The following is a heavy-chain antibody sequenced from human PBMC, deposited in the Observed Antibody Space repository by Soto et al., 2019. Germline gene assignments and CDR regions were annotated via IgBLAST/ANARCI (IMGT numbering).Heavy chain of an antibody. V-gene: IGHV4-59*01. J-gene: IGHJ4*02. D-gene: IGHD2-15*01. CDR3: AGSTYCSGGSCYPGYADY. Sequence: LSLTCTVSGGSMSSYYWSWIRQPPGKGLEWIGYIHYSGSTTYNPSLKSRVTISVDTSKNQFSLTLSSVTAADTAVYYCAGSTYCSGGSCYPGYADYWGQGTLVTVSS. CDR1: GGSMSSYY. CDR2: IHYSGST.